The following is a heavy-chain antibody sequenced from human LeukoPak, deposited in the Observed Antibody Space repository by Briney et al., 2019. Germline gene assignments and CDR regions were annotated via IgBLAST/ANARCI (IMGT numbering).Heavy chain of an antibody. CDR2: ISYDGSNK. CDR3: AKDRGVAYDSGSLGFDY. CDR1: GFAFSTYG. D-gene: IGHD3-10*01. Sequence: GRSLRLSCAASGFAFSTYGMHWVRQAPGKGLEWVAVISYDGSNKYYADSLKGRFAISRDNSKNTLYLQMSSLRAEATAVYYCAKDRGVAYDSGSLGFDYWGQGTLVPVSS. V-gene: IGHV3-30*18. J-gene: IGHJ4*02.